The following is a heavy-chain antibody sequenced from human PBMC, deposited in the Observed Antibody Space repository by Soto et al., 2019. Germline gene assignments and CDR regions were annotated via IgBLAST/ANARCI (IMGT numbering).Heavy chain of an antibody. CDR3: SLSDRYYGMDV. CDR2: ISTSGGST. V-gene: IGHV3-23*01. Sequence: GGSLRXSXAASGFTFSSYAMSWVRQAPGKGLEWVSSISTSGGSTYYADSVKGRFTISRDNSNNTLYLQMNSLRAEDTAVYYCSLSDRYYGMDVWGLGTTVTVSS. J-gene: IGHJ6*02. CDR1: GFTFSSYA.